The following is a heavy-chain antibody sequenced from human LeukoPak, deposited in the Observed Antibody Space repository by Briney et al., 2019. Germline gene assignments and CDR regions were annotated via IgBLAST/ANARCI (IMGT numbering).Heavy chain of an antibody. CDR1: GFTFSSYA. D-gene: IGHD2-2*01. CDR2: ISGSGGST. V-gene: IGHV3-23*01. J-gene: IGHJ4*02. CDR3: AKVPGKGYCSSTSCRNDY. Sequence: PGGSLRLSCAASGFTFSSYAMSWVRQAPGKGLEWVSAISGSGGSTYYAGSVKGRFTISRDNSKNTLYLQMNSLRAEDTAVYYCAKVPGKGYCSSTSCRNDYWGQGTLVTVSS.